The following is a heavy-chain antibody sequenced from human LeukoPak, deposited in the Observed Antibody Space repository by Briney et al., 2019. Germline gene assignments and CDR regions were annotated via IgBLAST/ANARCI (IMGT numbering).Heavy chain of an antibody. CDR3: TAEYCSSTSCCGRSRWFDP. CDR1: GFTFSNAW. V-gene: IGHV3-15*01. CDR2: GKSKTNDCIT. Sequence: GGSLRLSCAASGFTFSNAWMSWVRQAPGKGLEWVGRGKSKTNDCITDYAAPVKGRLTIRRDDSKNTLYLQMNSLKTEDTAVYYCTAEYCSSTSCCGRSRWFDPWGQGTLVTVSS. J-gene: IGHJ5*02. D-gene: IGHD2-2*01.